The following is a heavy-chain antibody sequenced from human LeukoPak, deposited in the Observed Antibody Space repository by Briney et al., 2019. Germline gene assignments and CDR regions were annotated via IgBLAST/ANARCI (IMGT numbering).Heavy chain of an antibody. CDR3: AKSYFDYSTYYSYYFNL. CDR2: VYTSGST. Sequence: SETLSLTCTVSGGSISGGYWSWIRQPPGRGLEWIGYVYTSGSTNYNPSLKSRVTISVDTSKSQFALKLSSVTAADTSVYYCAKSYFDYSTYYSYYFNLWGQGALVTVSS. CDR1: GGSISGGY. V-gene: IGHV4-4*09. J-gene: IGHJ4*02. D-gene: IGHD4-11*01.